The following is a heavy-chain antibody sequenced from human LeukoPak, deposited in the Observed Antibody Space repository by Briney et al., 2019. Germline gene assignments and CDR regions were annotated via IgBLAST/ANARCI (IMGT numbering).Heavy chain of an antibody. CDR2: IRYDASNR. CDR3: AKEGHSRGWYPTAVDTYFDY. V-gene: IGHV3-30*02. D-gene: IGHD6-19*01. J-gene: IGHJ4*02. CDR1: GFTFSSYG. Sequence: GGSLRLSCAASGFTFSSYGLHWVCQAPGKGLEGVAFIRYDASNRYYADSVKGRFTISRDNSKNTLYLQMNSLRPEDTAVYYCAKEGHSRGWYPTAVDTYFDYWGQGTLVTVSS.